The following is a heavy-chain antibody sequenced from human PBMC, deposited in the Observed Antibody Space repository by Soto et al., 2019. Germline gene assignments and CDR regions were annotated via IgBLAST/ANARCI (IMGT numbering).Heavy chain of an antibody. V-gene: IGHV1-69*12. J-gene: IGHJ6*02. Sequence: QVQLVQSGAEVKKPGSSVKVSCKASGGTFSSYAISWVRQAPGQGLVLMGGIIPISGTANYAQKFQGRVTITADESTSTAYLELSSLRSEDTAVYYCARSQGSSTSLELYYYYYYGMDVWGQGTTVTVSS. D-gene: IGHD2-2*01. CDR2: IIPISGTA. CDR3: ARSQGSSTSLELYYYYYYGMDV. CDR1: GGTFSSYA.